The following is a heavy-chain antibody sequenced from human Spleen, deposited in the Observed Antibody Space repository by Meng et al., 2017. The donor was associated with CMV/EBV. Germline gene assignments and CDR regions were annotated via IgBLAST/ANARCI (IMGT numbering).Heavy chain of an antibody. CDR2: IYTSGST. D-gene: IGHD5-18*01. Sequence: QVQLQESGPGLVKPSQTLSLTCTASGGSISSGSYYWSWIRQPAGKGLEWIGRIYTSGSTNYNPSLKSRVTMSVDTSKNQFSLKLSSVTAADTAVYYCAREGSYGDFDYWGQGTLVTVSS. CDR1: GGSISSGSYY. CDR3: AREGSYGDFDY. J-gene: IGHJ4*02. V-gene: IGHV4-61*02.